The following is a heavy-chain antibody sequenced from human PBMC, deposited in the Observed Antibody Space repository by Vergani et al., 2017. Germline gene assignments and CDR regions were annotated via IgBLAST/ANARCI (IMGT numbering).Heavy chain of an antibody. CDR1: GYTFTSYA. V-gene: IGHV7-4-1*02. CDR3: ARDRNKASGWYGWGHYYYYYGMDV. Sequence: QVQLVQSGAEVKKPGASVKVSCKASGYTFTSYAMNWVRQAPGQGLEWMGWINTNTGNPTYAQGFTGRFVFSLDTSVSTAYLQISSLKAEDTAVYYCARDRNKASGWYGWGHYYYYYGMDVWGQGTTVTVSS. J-gene: IGHJ6*02. CDR2: INTNTGNP. D-gene: IGHD6-19*01.